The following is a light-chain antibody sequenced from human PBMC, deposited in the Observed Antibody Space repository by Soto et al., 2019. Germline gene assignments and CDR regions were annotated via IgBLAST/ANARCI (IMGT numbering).Light chain of an antibody. CDR2: GNS. CDR3: QSCDSSLSGSAV. V-gene: IGLV1-40*01. CDR1: SSNIGAGYD. J-gene: IGLJ7*01. Sequence: QSVLTQPPSVSGAPGQRVTISCTGSSSNIGAGYDVHWYQQLPGTAPKLLIYGNSNRPSGVPDRFSGSKSGTSASLAITGLQAEDEAHYSCQSCDSSLSGSAVFGGGTPVTVL.